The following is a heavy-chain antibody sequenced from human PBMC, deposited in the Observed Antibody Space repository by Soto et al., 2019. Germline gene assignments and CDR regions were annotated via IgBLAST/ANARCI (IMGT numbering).Heavy chain of an antibody. CDR2: IDQNGIT. CDR1: GDPISSSKW. CDR3: ARLNRDYYYYGMDV. Sequence: PSETLSLTCAVSGDPISSSKWWTWVRQTPGRGLEWIGKIDQNGITKYNPSLGRRVTILKDHSKNQLSLKLTSVTAVDSAVYYCARLNRDYYYYGMDVWGQGATVTVSS. V-gene: IGHV4-4*02. J-gene: IGHJ6*02.